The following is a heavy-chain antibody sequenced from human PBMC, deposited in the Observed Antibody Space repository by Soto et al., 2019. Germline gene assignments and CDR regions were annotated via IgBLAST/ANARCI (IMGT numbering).Heavy chain of an antibody. CDR1: GGSISSAAYC. J-gene: IGHJ4*02. Sequence: QVQLQESGPRLVSPSQTLSLTCTVSGGSISSAAYCWSWIRQSPDKGLEWIGHIYDGGTTYSSPSLKGRVTISADTSETQFSLKLNSVSAPDTAVYYCARGPSGDKVDYWGQGIQVTVSS. CDR2: IYDGGTT. D-gene: IGHD7-27*01. CDR3: ARGPSGDKVDY. V-gene: IGHV4-30-4*01.